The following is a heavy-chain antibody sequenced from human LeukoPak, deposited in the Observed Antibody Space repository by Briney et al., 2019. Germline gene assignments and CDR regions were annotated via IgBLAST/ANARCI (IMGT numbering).Heavy chain of an antibody. CDR2: IYYSGST. CDR1: GGSISSSSYY. D-gene: IGHD3-22*01. Sequence: PSETLSLTCTVSGGSISSSSYYWGWIRQPPGKGLEWIGSIYYSGSTYYNPSLKSRVTISVDTSKNQFSLKLSSVTAADTAVYYCAREDGSIGRAFDIWGQGTMVTVSS. CDR3: AREDGSIGRAFDI. J-gene: IGHJ3*02. V-gene: IGHV4-39*07.